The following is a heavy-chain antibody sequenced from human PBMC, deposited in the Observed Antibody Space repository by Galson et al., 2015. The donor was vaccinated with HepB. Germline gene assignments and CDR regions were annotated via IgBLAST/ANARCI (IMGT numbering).Heavy chain of an antibody. J-gene: IGHJ3*02. D-gene: IGHD3-22*01. V-gene: IGHV5-51*01. CDR1: GYSFTSYW. Sequence: QSGAEVKKPGESLKISCKASGYSFTSYWIGWVRQMPGKGLEWMGIIYPGDSDIRYSPSFQGQVTISADKSINTAYLQWSSLKASDTAMYYCARGIIVVVTSHDAFDIWGQGTMVTVSS. CDR2: IYPGDSDI. CDR3: ARGIIVVVTSHDAFDI.